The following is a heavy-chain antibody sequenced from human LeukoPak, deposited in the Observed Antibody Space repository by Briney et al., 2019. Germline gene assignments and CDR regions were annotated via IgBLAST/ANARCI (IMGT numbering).Heavy chain of an antibody. J-gene: IGHJ5*02. CDR3: AKEQSAYYGSGSYLYNWFDP. Sequence: GGSLRLSCAASGFTFSSYGMHWVRQAPGKGLEWVAVIWYDGSNKYYADSVKGRFTISRDNSKNMLYLQMNSLRAEDTAVYYCAKEQSAYYGSGSYLYNWFDPWGQGTLVTVSS. CDR1: GFTFSSYG. CDR2: IWYDGSNK. D-gene: IGHD3-10*01. V-gene: IGHV3-33*06.